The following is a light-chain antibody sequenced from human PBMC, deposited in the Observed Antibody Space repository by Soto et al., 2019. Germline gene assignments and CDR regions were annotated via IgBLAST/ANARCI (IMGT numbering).Light chain of an antibody. Sequence: EIVMTQSPATLSVSPGERATLSCRASQSVSILLAWYQQKPGQAPRLLIHGATTRATGIPARFSGSGSGTGSPLTTGSRRFKDFPVYSCNHNINWPRTLGKGTKVEIK. J-gene: IGKJ1*01. V-gene: IGKV3-15*01. CDR1: QSVSIL. CDR3: NHNINWPRT. CDR2: GAT.